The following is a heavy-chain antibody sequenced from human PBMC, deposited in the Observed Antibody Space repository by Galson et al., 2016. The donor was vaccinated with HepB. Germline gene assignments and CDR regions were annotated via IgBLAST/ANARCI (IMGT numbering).Heavy chain of an antibody. V-gene: IGHV3-23*01. CDR2: ITGSGYST. CDR3: AKDRTPGLGGGFDV. CDR1: GFTFSSYG. J-gene: IGHJ6*02. D-gene: IGHD3-16*01. Sequence: SLRLSCAVSGFTFSSYGMSWVRQAPGKGLEWASAITGSGYSTYYADSVKGRFTISRDNSKNTLSLQMNSLRAEDTAVYYCAKDRTPGLGGGFDVWAKGPRSPSP.